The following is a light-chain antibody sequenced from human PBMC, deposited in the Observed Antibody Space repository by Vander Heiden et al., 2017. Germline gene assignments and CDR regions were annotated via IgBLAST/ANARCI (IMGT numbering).Light chain of an antibody. J-gene: IGKJ2*01. CDR1: QNIRGW. Sequence: DVQMTQPPSTLSASVGDRVTISCRASQNIRGWLAWYQQKAGKAPKLLIYKASSLETGVQSRFSGGGFGTEFTLTISSLQPDDFATYYCQQYNNYPYTFGQGTKLEI. CDR3: QQYNNYPYT. V-gene: IGKV1-5*03. CDR2: KAS.